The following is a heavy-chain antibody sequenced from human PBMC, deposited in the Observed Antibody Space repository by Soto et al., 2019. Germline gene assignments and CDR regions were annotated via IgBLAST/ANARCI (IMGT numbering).Heavy chain of an antibody. CDR2: ISWNSGNI. CDR1: GFTFDDYA. J-gene: IGHJ5*01. CDR3: AKDVLPGIAATGPNWFDS. Sequence: GGSLRLSCAASGFTFDDYAMHWVRQAPGKGLEWVSGISWNSGNIGYADSVKGRFTISRDDAKKSLYLQMNSLRAEDTALYYCAKDVLPGIAATGPNWFDSWGQGTLVTVSS. D-gene: IGHD6-13*01. V-gene: IGHV3-9*01.